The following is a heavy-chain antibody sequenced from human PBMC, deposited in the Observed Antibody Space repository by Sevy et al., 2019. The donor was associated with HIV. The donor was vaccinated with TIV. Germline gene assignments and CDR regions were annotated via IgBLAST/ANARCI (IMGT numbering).Heavy chain of an antibody. D-gene: IGHD3-3*01. CDR3: VIPGYDFWSGYPSDAFDI. Sequence: GGSLRLSCAASGFSYSGYGMHWVRQAPGKGLEYVSAISSNGGSTYYADSVKGRFTISRDNSKNTLYLQMSSLRAEDTAVYYCVIPGYDFWSGYPSDAFDIWGQGTMVTVSS. CDR1: GFSYSGYG. J-gene: IGHJ3*02. CDR2: ISSNGGST. V-gene: IGHV3-64D*06.